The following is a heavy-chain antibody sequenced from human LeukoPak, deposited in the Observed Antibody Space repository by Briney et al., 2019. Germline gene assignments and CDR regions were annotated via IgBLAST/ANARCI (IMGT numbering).Heavy chain of an antibody. J-gene: IGHJ5*02. D-gene: IGHD1-20*01. Sequence: TPSETLSLTCTVSGDSISSYYWSWIRQPPGKGLEWIGYIYYTGSTNYNPSLKSRVTISVDTSKNQFSLKLSSVTAADTAVYYCAGPKDTQYNWYNWFDPWGQGTLVTVSS. CDR1: GDSISSYY. CDR2: IYYTGST. V-gene: IGHV4-59*01. CDR3: AGPKDTQYNWYNWFDP.